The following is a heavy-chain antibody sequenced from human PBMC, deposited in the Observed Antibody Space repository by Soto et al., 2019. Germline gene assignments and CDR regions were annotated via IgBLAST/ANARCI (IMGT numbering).Heavy chain of an antibody. CDR1: GGSISSYY. Sequence: SETLSLTCTVSGGSISSYYWNWIRQPPGKGLEWIGYIYYMGRTNYNSSLKSRVTMSIDTSKNQFSLKLSSVTAADTAIYYCARDPVGATHLDYWGQGAPVTVSS. J-gene: IGHJ4*02. V-gene: IGHV4-59*01. D-gene: IGHD1-26*01. CDR3: ARDPVGATHLDY. CDR2: IYYMGRT.